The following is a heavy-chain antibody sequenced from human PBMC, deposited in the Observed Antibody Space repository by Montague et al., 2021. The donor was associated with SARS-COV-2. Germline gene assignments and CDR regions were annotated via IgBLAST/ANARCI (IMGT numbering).Heavy chain of an antibody. D-gene: IGHD5-12*01. CDR3: ARHGWGWLRLLRPFDY. CDR1: GGSISSSTYY. V-gene: IGHV4-39*01. CDR2: IYYSGST. J-gene: IGHJ4*02. Sequence: SETLSLTCTVSGGSISSSTYYWGWIRQPPGKGLEWIGSIYYSGSTYYNPSLKSRVTISVDTSKNQLSLKLSSVTAADTAVYYCARHGWGWLRLLRPFDYWGQGTLVTVSS.